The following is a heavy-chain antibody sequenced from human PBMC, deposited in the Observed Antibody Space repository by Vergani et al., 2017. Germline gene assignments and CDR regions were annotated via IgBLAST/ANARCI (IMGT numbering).Heavy chain of an antibody. D-gene: IGHD3-22*01. CDR1: GGSISSSSYY. J-gene: IGHJ3*02. V-gene: IGHV4-39*01. CDR3: ASYYYDSSGYHDAFDI. Sequence: QLQLPQSGPGLVKPSETLSLTCTVSGGSISSSSYYWGWIRQPPGEGLEWIGSISYRVSTYYNPSLKSRGTISVVTSKNQFSLKLISVTAADTAVYYWASYYYDSSGYHDAFDIWGQGTMVTVSS. CDR2: ISYRVST.